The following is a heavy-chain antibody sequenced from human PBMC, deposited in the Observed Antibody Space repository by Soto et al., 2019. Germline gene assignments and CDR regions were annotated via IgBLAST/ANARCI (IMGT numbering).Heavy chain of an antibody. CDR2: ISYDGSNK. Sequence: GGSLRLSCAASGFTFSSYAMHWVRQAPGKGLEWVAVISYDGSNKYYADSVKGRFTISRDNTKNTLYLQMNSLRAEDTAVYYCARYRLLVLVGADPEGYGMDVWGQGTTVTVSS. CDR1: GFTFSSYA. J-gene: IGHJ6*02. CDR3: ARYRLLVLVGADPEGYGMDV. V-gene: IGHV3-30-3*01. D-gene: IGHD1-26*01.